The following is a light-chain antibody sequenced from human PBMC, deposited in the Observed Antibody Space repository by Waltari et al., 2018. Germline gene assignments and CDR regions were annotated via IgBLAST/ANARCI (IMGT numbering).Light chain of an antibody. J-gene: IGLJ3*02. Sequence: QSALTQPASVSGSPGQSITISCTGTASDVAFYNYVSWYQQHPGKPPKAIIYDVSERPSGVSKRFSGSKSGNSAFLTISGLQAEDEADYYCNSYTGSSSWVFGGGTKLTV. CDR3: NSYTGSSSWV. V-gene: IGLV2-14*03. CDR1: ASDVAFYNY. CDR2: DVS.